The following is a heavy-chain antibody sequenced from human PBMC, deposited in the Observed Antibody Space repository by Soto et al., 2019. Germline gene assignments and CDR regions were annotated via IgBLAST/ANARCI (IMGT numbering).Heavy chain of an antibody. Sequence: ASVKVSCKASGYTFTSYGISWVRQAPGQGLEWMGWISAYNGNTNYAQKLQGRVTMTTDTSTSTAYMELGSLRSDDTAVYYCARLVVPAAMSSSIKGYYYYYMDVWGKGTTVTVSS. D-gene: IGHD2-2*01. J-gene: IGHJ6*03. V-gene: IGHV1-18*01. CDR1: GYTFTSYG. CDR3: ARLVVPAAMSSSIKGYYYYYMDV. CDR2: ISAYNGNT.